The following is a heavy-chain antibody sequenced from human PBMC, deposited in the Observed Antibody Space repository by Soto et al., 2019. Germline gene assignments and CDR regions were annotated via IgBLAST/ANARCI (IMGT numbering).Heavy chain of an antibody. CDR1: GGSFSGYY. J-gene: IGHJ3*02. CDR3: ARGFGYCSGGSCYPSQAFDI. Sequence: QVQLQQWGAGLLKPSETLSLTCAVYGGSFSGYYWSWIHQPPGKGLEWIGEINHSGSTNYNPSLKSRVTISVDTSKNQFSLKLSSVTAADTAVYYCARGFGYCSGGSCYPSQAFDIWGQGTMVTVSS. D-gene: IGHD2-15*01. CDR2: INHSGST. V-gene: IGHV4-34*01.